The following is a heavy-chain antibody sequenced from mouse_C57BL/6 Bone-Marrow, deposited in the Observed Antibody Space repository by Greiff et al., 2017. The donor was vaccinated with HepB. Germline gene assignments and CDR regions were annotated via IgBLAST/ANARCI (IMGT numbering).Heavy chain of an antibody. V-gene: IGHV1-18*01. CDR1: GYTFTDYN. Sequence: EVKLMESGPELVKPGASVKIPCKASGYTFTDYNMDWVKQSHGKSLEWIGDINPNNGGTIYNQKFKGKATLTVDKSSSTAYMELRSLTSEDTAVYYCALLLRGPFDVWGTGTTVTVSS. CDR3: ALLLRGPFDV. CDR2: INPNNGGT. D-gene: IGHD1-1*01. J-gene: IGHJ1*03.